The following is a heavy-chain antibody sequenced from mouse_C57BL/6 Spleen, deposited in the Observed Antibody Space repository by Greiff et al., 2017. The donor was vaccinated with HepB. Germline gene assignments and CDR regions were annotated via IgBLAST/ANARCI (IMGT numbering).Heavy chain of an antibody. Sequence: EVKLVESGGGLVQPGGSLKLSCAASGFTFSDYGMAWVRQAPRKGPEWVAVISNLAYSIYYADTVTGRFTISRENAKNTLYLEMSSLRSEDTAMYYCARLLSGDYYAMDYWGQGTSVTVSS. CDR3: ARLLSGDYYAMDY. D-gene: IGHD1-1*02. CDR1: GFTFSDYG. J-gene: IGHJ4*01. V-gene: IGHV5-15*01. CDR2: ISNLAYSI.